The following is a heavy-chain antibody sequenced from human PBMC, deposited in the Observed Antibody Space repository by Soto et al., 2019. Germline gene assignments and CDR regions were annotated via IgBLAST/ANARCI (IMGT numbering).Heavy chain of an antibody. CDR3: AKGDFWSGYYFNGMDV. Sequence: ESGGGVVQPGRSLRLSCAASGFTFSSYGMHWVRQAPGKGLEWVAVISYDGSNKYYADSVKGRFTISRDNSKNTLYLQMNSLRAEDTAVYYCAKGDFWSGYYFNGMDVWGQGTTVTVSS. D-gene: IGHD3-3*01. CDR2: ISYDGSNK. CDR1: GFTFSSYG. V-gene: IGHV3-30*18. J-gene: IGHJ6*02.